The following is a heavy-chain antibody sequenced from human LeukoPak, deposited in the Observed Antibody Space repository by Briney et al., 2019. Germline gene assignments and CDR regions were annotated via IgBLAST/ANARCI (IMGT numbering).Heavy chain of an antibody. CDR2: ISYSGST. D-gene: IGHD6-19*01. V-gene: IGHV4-59*01. Sequence: SETLSLTCTVSGVSISGYYWSWIRQPPGKGLEWVGYISYSGSTNNKPSLKSRVTISVDTSKNQFSLKLSSVTAADTAIYYCARDGRAGSLFAYWGQGTLVTVSS. J-gene: IGHJ4*02. CDR3: ARDGRAGSLFAY. CDR1: GVSISGYY.